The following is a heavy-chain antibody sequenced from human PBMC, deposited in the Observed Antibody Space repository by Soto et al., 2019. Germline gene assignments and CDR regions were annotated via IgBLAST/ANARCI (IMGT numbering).Heavy chain of an antibody. J-gene: IGHJ6*02. Sequence: GGSLRLSCVASGFTFENYAMSWVRQSPGKGLEWVSAISGSGGTTYYSDSVKGRFTISRDNSRNTVYLQMNDLRVEDAAEYFCAKDSWAIFGVPAGEYYAMDVWGQGTTVTVSS. CDR1: GFTFENYA. V-gene: IGHV3-23*01. CDR3: AKDSWAIFGVPAGEYYAMDV. D-gene: IGHD3-3*01. CDR2: ISGSGGTT.